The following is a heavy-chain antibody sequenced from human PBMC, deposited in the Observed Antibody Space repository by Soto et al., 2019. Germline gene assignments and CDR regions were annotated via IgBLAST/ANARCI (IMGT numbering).Heavy chain of an antibody. D-gene: IGHD2-15*01. CDR1: GGSISSGGYY. V-gene: IGHV4-31*03. CDR3: ARDGGGFKDNGLDV. J-gene: IGHJ6*04. CDR2: IYYSGST. Sequence: SETLSLTCTVSGGSISSGGYYWSWIRQHPGKGLEWIGYIYYSGSTYYNPSLKSRVTISVDTSKNQFSLKLSSVTAADTAVYYCARDGGGFKDNGLDVWGKETTVTVSS.